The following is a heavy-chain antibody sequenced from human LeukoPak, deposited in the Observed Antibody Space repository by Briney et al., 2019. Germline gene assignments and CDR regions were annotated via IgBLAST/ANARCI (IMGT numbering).Heavy chain of an antibody. Sequence: ASVKVSCKASGYTFTGYYMHWVRQAPGQGLEWMGRINPNSGATNYAQKFQGRVTMTRDTSISTAYMELSRLRSDDTAVYYCARVMDSSGYGYAAFDIWGQGTMVTVSS. J-gene: IGHJ3*02. D-gene: IGHD3-22*01. V-gene: IGHV1-2*06. CDR1: GYTFTGYY. CDR2: INPNSGAT. CDR3: ARVMDSSGYGYAAFDI.